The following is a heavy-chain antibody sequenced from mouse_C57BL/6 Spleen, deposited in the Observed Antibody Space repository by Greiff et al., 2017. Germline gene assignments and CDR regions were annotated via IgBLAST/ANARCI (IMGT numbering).Heavy chain of an antibody. CDR3: ARANFLRYFEG. Sequence: EVKLMESGPELVKPGASVKMSCKASGYTFTDYNMHWVKQSPGKSLEWIGYINPNNGGTSYNKKFKGKATLTVNKSSSTAYMELRSLTSEDSAVYYCARANFLRYFEGWGTGTTVTVSS. CDR1: GYTFTDYN. D-gene: IGHD2-1*01. V-gene: IGHV1-22*01. CDR2: INPNNGGT. J-gene: IGHJ1*03.